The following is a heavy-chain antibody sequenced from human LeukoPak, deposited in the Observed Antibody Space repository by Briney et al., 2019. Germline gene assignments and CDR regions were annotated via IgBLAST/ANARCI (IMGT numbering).Heavy chain of an antibody. V-gene: IGHV3-30-3*02. J-gene: IGHJ4*02. CDR1: GFTFSSYA. CDR3: AKPYDSGTFPPGY. D-gene: IGHD3-10*01. Sequence: PGGSLRLSCAASGFTFSSYAMHWVRQAPGKGLEWVAVISYDGSNKYYADSVKGRFTISRDNSKNTLYLQMNSLRAEDTAVYYCAKPYDSGTFPPGYWGQGTLVTVSS. CDR2: ISYDGSNK.